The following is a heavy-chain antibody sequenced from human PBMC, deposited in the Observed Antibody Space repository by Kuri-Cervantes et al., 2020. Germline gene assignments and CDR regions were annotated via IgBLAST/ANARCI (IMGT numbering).Heavy chain of an antibody. D-gene: IGHD2-15*01. CDR2: ISSSGSTI. CDR1: GFTFSSYS. Sequence: GESLKISCAASGFTFSSYSMNWVRQAPGKGLEWVSYISSSGSTIYYADSVKGRFTISRDNAKNSLYLQMNSLRAEDTAVYYCARDSRDLVVVVAATPVAFDIWGQGTMVTVSS. J-gene: IGHJ3*02. CDR3: ARDSRDLVVVVAATPVAFDI. V-gene: IGHV3-48*04.